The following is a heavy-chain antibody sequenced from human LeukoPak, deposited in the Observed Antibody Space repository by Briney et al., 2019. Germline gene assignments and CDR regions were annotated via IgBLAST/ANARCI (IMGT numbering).Heavy chain of an antibody. CDR3: ARLHPTPHSSSWYRYYYYYMDV. CDR1: GGSFSGYY. J-gene: IGHJ6*03. D-gene: IGHD6-13*01. V-gene: IGHV4-34*01. Sequence: SETLSLTCAVYGGSFSGYYSSWIRQPPGKGLEWIGEINHSGSTNYNPSLKSRVTISVDTSKNQFSLKLSSVTAADTAVYYCARLHPTPHSSSWYRYYYYYMDVWGKGTTVTVSS. CDR2: INHSGST.